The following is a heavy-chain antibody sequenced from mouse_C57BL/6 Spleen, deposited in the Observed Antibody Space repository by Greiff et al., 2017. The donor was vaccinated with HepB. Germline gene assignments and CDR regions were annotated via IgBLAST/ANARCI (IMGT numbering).Heavy chain of an antibody. J-gene: IGHJ4*01. V-gene: IGHV5-17*01. D-gene: IGHD2-4*01. CDR2: ISSGSSTI. Sequence: EVQLVESGGGLVKPGGSLKLSCAASGFTFSDYGMHWVRQAPEKGLEWVAYISSGSSTIYYADTVKGRFTISRDNAKNTLCLQMTSLRSEDTAMYYCARDDYDGGYAMDYWGQGTSVTVSS. CDR1: GFTFSDYG. CDR3: ARDDYDGGYAMDY.